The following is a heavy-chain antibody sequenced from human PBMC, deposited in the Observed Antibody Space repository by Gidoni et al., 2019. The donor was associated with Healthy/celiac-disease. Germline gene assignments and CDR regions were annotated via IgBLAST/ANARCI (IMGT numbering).Heavy chain of an antibody. CDR3: ARDGIAAAGTFGTFDP. Sequence: QVQLVQSGAEVKKPGASVKVSCQASGYTFTGYYMHWVRQAPGQGLEWMGWIKPNSGGTNYAQKFQGSVTMTRDTSISTAYMELSRLRSDDTAVYYCARDGIAAAGTFGTFDPWGQGTLVTVSS. V-gene: IGHV1-2*02. D-gene: IGHD6-13*01. CDR2: IKPNSGGT. CDR1: GYTFTGYY. J-gene: IGHJ5*02.